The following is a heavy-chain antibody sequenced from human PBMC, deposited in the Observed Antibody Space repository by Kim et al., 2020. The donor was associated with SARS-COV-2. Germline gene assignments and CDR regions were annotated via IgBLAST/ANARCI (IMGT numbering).Heavy chain of an antibody. J-gene: IGHJ4*02. CDR3: ARVTVQLWSMN. Sequence: TNYNPSLKSRVTISVDKSKNQFSLKLSSVTAADTAVYYCARVTVQLWSMNWGQGTLVTVSS. D-gene: IGHD5-18*01. V-gene: IGHV4-4*02. CDR2: T.